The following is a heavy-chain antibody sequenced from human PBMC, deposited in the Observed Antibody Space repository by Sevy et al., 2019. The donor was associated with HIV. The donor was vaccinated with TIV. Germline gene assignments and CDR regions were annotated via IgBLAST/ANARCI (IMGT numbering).Heavy chain of an antibody. CDR1: GYIFTDYY. CDR3: ARLTTQPTSDLYGLDV. D-gene: IGHD4-17*01. CDR2: INSDSGVT. V-gene: IGHV1-2*02. Sequence: GESLKISCKASGYIFTDYYIHWVRQAPGQGLEWMAWINSDSGVTNYAQRFQGEVTVTRDTSLSTAYLELTNLKSNDTAIYYCARLTTQPTSDLYGLDVWGQGTTVTVSS. J-gene: IGHJ6*02.